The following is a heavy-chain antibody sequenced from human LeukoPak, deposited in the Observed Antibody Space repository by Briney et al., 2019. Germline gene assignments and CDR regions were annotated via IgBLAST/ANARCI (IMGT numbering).Heavy chain of an antibody. V-gene: IGHV1-69*04. CDR2: IIPILGIA. J-gene: IGHJ4*02. Sequence: SVKVSCKASGGTFSSYAISWVRQAPGQGLEWMGRIIPILGIANYAQKFQGRVTITADKSTSTAYMELSSLRSEDTAVYYCARAPKYDFWSGYSDYWGQGTLVTVSS. D-gene: IGHD3-3*01. CDR3: ARAPKYDFWSGYSDY. CDR1: GGTFSSYA.